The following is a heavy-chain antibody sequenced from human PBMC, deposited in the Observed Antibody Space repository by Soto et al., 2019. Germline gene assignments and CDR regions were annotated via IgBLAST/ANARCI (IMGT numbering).Heavy chain of an antibody. CDR1: GFTFSNAW. CDR2: IKSKTAGGTT. D-gene: IGHD3-16*01. V-gene: IGHV3-15*01. Sequence: EVQLGESGGGLVKPGGSLRLSCAASGFTFSNAWLSWVRQAPGKGLDWVGRIKSKTAGGTTDYAAPVKGRFTISRDDWKNPLYQQMNRLKPEDTAVYYCATRPTFSYVGSEKYVQHWGQGTLVTVSS. CDR3: ATRPTFSYVGSEKYVQH. J-gene: IGHJ1*01.